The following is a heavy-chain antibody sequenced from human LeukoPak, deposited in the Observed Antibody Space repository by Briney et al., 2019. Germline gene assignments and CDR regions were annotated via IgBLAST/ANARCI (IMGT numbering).Heavy chain of an antibody. CDR2: ISGSGGST. J-gene: IGHJ4*02. D-gene: IGHD3-10*01. V-gene: IGHV3-23*01. Sequence: PGGTLRLSCAASGFTFSSYGMSWVRQAPGKGLEWVSAISGSGGSTYYADSVKGRFTISRDNSKNTLYLQMNSLRAEDTAVYYCAKDLRMRFGEWSQGTLVTVSS. CDR1: GFTFSSYG. CDR3: AKDLRMRFGE.